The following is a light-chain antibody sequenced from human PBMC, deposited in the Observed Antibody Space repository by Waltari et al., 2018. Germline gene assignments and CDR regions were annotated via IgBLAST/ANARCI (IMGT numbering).Light chain of an antibody. V-gene: IGKV3-15*01. CDR1: QSINSN. J-gene: IGKJ1*01. CDR3: QQFNNWAPWT. CDR2: GAS. Sequence: EIVMTQSPDTLSVSPGETATLSCRASQSINSNVAGYQQRPGQAPRRLIYGASTRAPGIPARFSGSGSGTEFTLTISSLQSEDFAVYYCQQFNNWAPWTFGQGTKVEIK.